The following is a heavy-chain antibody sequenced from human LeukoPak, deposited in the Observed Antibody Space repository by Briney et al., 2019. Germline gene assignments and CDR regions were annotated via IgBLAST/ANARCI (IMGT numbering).Heavy chain of an antibody. D-gene: IGHD3-22*01. Sequence: SQTLSLTCTVSGNSISSGDNYWSWIRQPAGKGLEWIGRIYTSGSTNYNPSLKSRVTISGDTSKNQFSLRLSSVTAADTAVYYCARASYSYDINGWVPFDYWGQGSLVTVSS. CDR1: GNSISSGDNY. J-gene: IGHJ4*02. CDR3: ARASYSYDINGWVPFDY. V-gene: IGHV4-61*02. CDR2: IYTSGST.